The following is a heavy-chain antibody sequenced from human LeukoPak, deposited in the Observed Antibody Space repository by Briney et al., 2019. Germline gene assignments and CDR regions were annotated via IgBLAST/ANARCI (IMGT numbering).Heavy chain of an antibody. V-gene: IGHV3-48*01. J-gene: IGHJ4*02. Sequence: AGGSLRLSCVASGFTFSSYGMNWVRQAPGKGLEWISYISSRSSTIYYADSVKGRFTISRDNSRNTVYLQMNSLRPEDTAVYYCAKNSGRDGYNDYFDYRGQGTLVTVSS. CDR1: GFTFSSYG. CDR2: ISSRSSTI. D-gene: IGHD5-24*01. CDR3: AKNSGRDGYNDYFDY.